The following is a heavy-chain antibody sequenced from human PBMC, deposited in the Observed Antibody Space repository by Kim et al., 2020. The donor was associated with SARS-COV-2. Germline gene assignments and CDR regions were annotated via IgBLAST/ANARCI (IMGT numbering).Heavy chain of an antibody. CDR1: GFTFSSYG. CDR3: ARDNSIAARPLYYFDY. J-gene: IGHJ4*02. D-gene: IGHD6-6*01. CDR2: IWYDGSNK. Sequence: GGSLRLSCAASGFTFSSYGMHWVRQAPGKGLEWVAVIWYDGSNKYYADSVKGRFTISRDNSKNTLYLQMNSLRAEDTAVYYCARDNSIAARPLYYFDYWGQGTLVTVSS. V-gene: IGHV3-33*01.